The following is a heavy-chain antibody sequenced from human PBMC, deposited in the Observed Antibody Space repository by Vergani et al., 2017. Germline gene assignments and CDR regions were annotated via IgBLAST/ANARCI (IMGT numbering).Heavy chain of an antibody. CDR2: IYYSGST. V-gene: IGHV4-59*01. Sequence: QVQLQESGPGLVKPSETLSLTRTVPGGSISSYYWSWIRQPPGKGLERIGYIYYSGSTNYSPSLKSRVTISVDTSKNQFSLKLSSVTAADTAVYYCASDYGGNWDAFDIWGQGTMVTVSS. J-gene: IGHJ3*02. CDR1: GGSISSYY. CDR3: ASDYGGNWDAFDI. D-gene: IGHD4-23*01.